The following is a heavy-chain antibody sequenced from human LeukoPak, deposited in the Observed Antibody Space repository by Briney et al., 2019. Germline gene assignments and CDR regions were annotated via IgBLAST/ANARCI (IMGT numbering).Heavy chain of an antibody. Sequence: ASVKVSCKASGYTFTSYAMHWVRQAPGQRLEWMGWIYGGNGNTKYSQKFQGRVSITRDTSARTVYMELSSLGSEGTAVYYCAGGWGGDCYHVHWGQGTLVTVSS. CDR3: AGGWGGDCYHVH. CDR1: GYTFTSYA. CDR2: IYGGNGNT. J-gene: IGHJ4*02. V-gene: IGHV1-3*01. D-gene: IGHD2-21*02.